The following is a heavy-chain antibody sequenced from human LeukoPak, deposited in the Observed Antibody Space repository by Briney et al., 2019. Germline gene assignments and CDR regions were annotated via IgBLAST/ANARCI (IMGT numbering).Heavy chain of an antibody. D-gene: IGHD6-13*01. V-gene: IGHV3-23*01. J-gene: IGHJ4*02. CDR2: ISGSGENT. CDR1: GFTFSSYA. CDR3: AKVSWANYFDY. Sequence: GGSLRLSCAASGFTFSSYAMSWVRQAPGKGLEWVSAISGSGENTNYADSVRGRFTISRDNSKNTLYVQMNSLRAKDTAIYYCAKVSWANYFDYWGQGTLVTVSS.